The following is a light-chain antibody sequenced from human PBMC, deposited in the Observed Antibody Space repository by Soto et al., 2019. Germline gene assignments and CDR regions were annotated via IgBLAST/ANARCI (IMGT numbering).Light chain of an antibody. CDR1: RSNIGSNT. CDR2: SNN. J-gene: IGLJ1*01. Sequence: QSVLTQPPSASGTPGQRVTISCSGSRSNIGSNTVNWYQQLPRTAPQLLIFSNNQRPSGVPDRFSGSKSGTSVSLAISGLQSEDEADYYCAAWDDSLNGYVFGTGTKLTVL. V-gene: IGLV1-44*01. CDR3: AAWDDSLNGYV.